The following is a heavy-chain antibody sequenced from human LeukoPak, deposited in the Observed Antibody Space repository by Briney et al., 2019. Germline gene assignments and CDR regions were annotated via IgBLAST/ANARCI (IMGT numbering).Heavy chain of an antibody. CDR1: GGSINSGDYY. V-gene: IGHV4-61*02. CDR2: VYTSGNT. J-gene: IGHJ4*02. D-gene: IGHD5-24*01. CDR3: ARGGTIFTFFDY. Sequence: SQTLSLTCTVSGGSINSGDYYWSWIRQPDGKGLEWIGRVYTSGNTLYNPSLKSRVAISIDRSKNQFSLKLTSVTAADTALYHCARGGTIFTFFDYWGQGIVVTVSS.